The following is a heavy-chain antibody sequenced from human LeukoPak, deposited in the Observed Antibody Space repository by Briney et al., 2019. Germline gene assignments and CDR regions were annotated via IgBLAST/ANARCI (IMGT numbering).Heavy chain of an antibody. Sequence: GGSLRLSCAASGFTFSSCAMSWVRQAPGKGLEWVSAISGSGGSTYYADSVKGRFTISRDNSKNTLYLQMNSLRAEDTAVYYCAKVMVRGVIYDYWGQGTLVTVSS. CDR1: GFTFSSCA. J-gene: IGHJ4*02. CDR2: ISGSGGST. CDR3: AKVMVRGVIYDY. V-gene: IGHV3-23*01. D-gene: IGHD3-10*01.